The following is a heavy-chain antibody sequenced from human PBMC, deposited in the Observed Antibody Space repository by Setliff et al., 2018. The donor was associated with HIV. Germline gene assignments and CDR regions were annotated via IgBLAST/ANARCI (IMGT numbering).Heavy chain of an antibody. Sequence: GASVKVSCKASGGAFSTFAFNWVRQAPGQGLEWMGGTITIYGTANYAQGFLGRATITADGSSSTMELTSLRSEDTAVYYCASDSPTVRFEELSEHFYFYMDVWGRGTPVTVSS. D-gene: IGHD3-10*01. CDR2: TITIYGTA. CDR3: ASDSPTVRFEELSEHFYFYMDV. J-gene: IGHJ6*03. CDR1: GGAFSTFA. V-gene: IGHV1-69*13.